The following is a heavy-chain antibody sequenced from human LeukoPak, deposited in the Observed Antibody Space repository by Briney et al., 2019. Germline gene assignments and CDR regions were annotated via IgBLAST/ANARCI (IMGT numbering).Heavy chain of an antibody. Sequence: SETLSLTCTVSGGSISSGSYYWSWIRQPAGTGLEWIGRIYTSGSTNYDPSLKSRVTISVDTSKNQFSLKLSSVTAADTAVYYCARERISQSGSSSAWFDPWGQGTLVTVSS. V-gene: IGHV4-61*02. CDR2: IYTSGST. D-gene: IGHD3-10*01. J-gene: IGHJ5*02. CDR1: GGSISSGSYY. CDR3: ARERISQSGSSSAWFDP.